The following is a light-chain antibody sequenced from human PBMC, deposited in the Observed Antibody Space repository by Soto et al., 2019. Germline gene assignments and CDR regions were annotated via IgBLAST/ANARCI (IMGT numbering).Light chain of an antibody. Sequence: EIVLTQSPGTLSLSPGERATLSCRASQSVSSSYLAWYQQKPGQAPRLLIYGASSRATGIPDRFSGSGSGTDFTLTISRLEPEDFAVYYCQQFLSSPITFGQGTRLVIK. J-gene: IGKJ5*01. V-gene: IGKV3-20*01. CDR3: QQFLSSPIT. CDR1: QSVSSSY. CDR2: GAS.